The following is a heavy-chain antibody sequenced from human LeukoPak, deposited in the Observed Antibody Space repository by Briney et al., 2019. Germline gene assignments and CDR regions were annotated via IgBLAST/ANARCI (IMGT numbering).Heavy chain of an antibody. CDR2: IFYSGTT. J-gene: IGHJ5*02. D-gene: IGHD4-17*01. V-gene: IGHV4-59*01. Sequence: PSETLSLTCTVSGGSISYYYWSWIRQPPGKGLEWIGYIFYSGTTNYNPSLKSRVTISVDTSKNQFSLKLSSVTAADTAVYYCARELPVYLQAALDYGARWFDPWGQGTLVTVSS. CDR3: ARELPVYLQAALDYGARWFDP. CDR1: GGSISYYY.